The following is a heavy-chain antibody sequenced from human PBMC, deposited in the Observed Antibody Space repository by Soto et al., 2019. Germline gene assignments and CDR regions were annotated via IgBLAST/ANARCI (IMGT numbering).Heavy chain of an antibody. CDR3: ARDRITIFGVVSWYYGMDV. Sequence: PSQTLSLTCAISGDSVSSNSAAWNWIRQSPSRGLEWLGRTYYRSKWYNDYAVSVKSRITINPDTSKNQFSLQLNSVTPEDTAVYYCARDRITIFGVVSWYYGMDVWGQGTTVTVSS. CDR2: TYYRSKWYN. V-gene: IGHV6-1*01. D-gene: IGHD3-3*01. CDR1: GDSVSSNSAA. J-gene: IGHJ6*02.